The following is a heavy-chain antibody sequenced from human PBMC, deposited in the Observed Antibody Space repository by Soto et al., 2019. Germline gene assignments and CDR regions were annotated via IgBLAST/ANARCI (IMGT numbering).Heavy chain of an antibody. CDR1: GVSLNTADTW. CDR2: YHSGGST. D-gene: IGHD1-1*01. CDR3: VRSRQMESSNDYGLDV. Sequence: QVQLQESGSGLVKPSQSLSLTCTVSGVSLNTADTWWCWIRQSPGKVLEVIGYYHSGGSTYYDASFRSRVIISAVTSKSQFSLKLSSVTVADTAVYFCVRSRQMESSNDYGLDVWGQGTTVTVSS. J-gene: IGHJ6*02. V-gene: IGHV4-30-4*01.